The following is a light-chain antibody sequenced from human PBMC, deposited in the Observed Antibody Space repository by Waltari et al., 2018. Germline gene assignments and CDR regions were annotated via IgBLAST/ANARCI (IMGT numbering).Light chain of an antibody. CDR2: KAN. V-gene: IGLV8-61*01. J-gene: IGLJ3*02. Sequence: QTVVTHEPSLSVSPGGTVTLTCALSSGSISTTSYATWYQQSPGQAPRTLVYKANSRSSGVPDRFSGSILGNKAALTITGAQADDESDYYCALYMGSGIWVFGGGTKLTVL. CDR1: SGSISTTSY. CDR3: ALYMGSGIWV.